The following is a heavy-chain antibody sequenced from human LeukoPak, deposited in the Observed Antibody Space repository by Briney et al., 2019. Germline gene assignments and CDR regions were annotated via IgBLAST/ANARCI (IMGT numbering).Heavy chain of an antibody. J-gene: IGHJ6*03. Sequence: SETLSLTCAVYGGSFSGYYGSWIRQPPGKGLEWIGEINHSGSTNYNPSLKSRVTISVDTSKNQFSLKLSSVTAADTAVYYCARTLLTIFGVVMGYMDVWGKGTTVTVSS. D-gene: IGHD3-3*01. CDR3: ARTLLTIFGVVMGYMDV. CDR1: GGSFSGYY. CDR2: INHSGST. V-gene: IGHV4-34*01.